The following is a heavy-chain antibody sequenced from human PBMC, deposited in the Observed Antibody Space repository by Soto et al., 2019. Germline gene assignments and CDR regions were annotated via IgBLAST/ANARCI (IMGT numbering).Heavy chain of an antibody. CDR2: ISAYNGNT. CDR3: ARDQETGYDSSGYYYDYYYYGMDV. CDR1: GYTFTSYG. V-gene: IGHV1-18*04. D-gene: IGHD3-22*01. Sequence: ASVKVSCKASGYTFTSYGISWVRQAPGQGLEWMGWISAYNGNTNYAQKLQGRVTMTTDTSTSTAYMELRSLRSDDTAVYYCARDQETGYDSSGYYYDYYYYGMDVCGQGTPVTVYS. J-gene: IGHJ6*02.